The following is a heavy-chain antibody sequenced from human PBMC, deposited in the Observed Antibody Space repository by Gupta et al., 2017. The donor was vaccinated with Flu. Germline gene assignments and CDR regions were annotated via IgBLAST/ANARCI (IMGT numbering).Heavy chain of an antibody. CDR2: VSYDEANK. J-gene: IGHJ4*02. V-gene: IGHV3-30*18. CDR3: AKDRTDDLTYNFDY. CDR1: GFTFRNYD. D-gene: IGHD1-1*01. Sequence: QVQLVESGGGVVQPGRSLRLSCVASGFTFRNYDMHWFRQSPGKGLEWVAVVSYDEANKYYADSVKGRFTISRDNAKNMLFLHMNNLRGDDTAVYYCAKDRTDDLTYNFDYWGQGTLVTVSS.